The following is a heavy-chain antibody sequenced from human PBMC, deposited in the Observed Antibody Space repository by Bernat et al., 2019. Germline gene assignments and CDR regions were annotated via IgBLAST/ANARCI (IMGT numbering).Heavy chain of an antibody. CDR2: ISYDGSNK. CDR1: GFTFSSYG. V-gene: IGHV3-30*18. CDR3: AKVGMVQGVIILPDPPDY. D-gene: IGHD3-10*01. Sequence: QVQLVESGGGVVQPGRSLRLSCAASGFTFSSYGMHWVRQAPGKGLEWVAVISYDGSNKYYADSVKGRFTISRDNSKNTLYLQMNSLRAEDTAVYYCAKVGMVQGVIILPDPPDYWGQGTLVTVSS. J-gene: IGHJ4*02.